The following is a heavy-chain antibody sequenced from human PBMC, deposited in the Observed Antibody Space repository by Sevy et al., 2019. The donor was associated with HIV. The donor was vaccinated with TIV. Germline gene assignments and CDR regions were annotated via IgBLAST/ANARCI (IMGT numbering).Heavy chain of an antibody. CDR2: ISYDGSNK. Sequence: GGSLRLSCAATGFTFSSYAMHWVRQAPGKGLEWVAVISYDGSNKYYPDSVKGRFTISRDNSKNTLYLQMNSLRPEDTAVYYCARGSIRYYDILTGGLDPWGQGTLVTVSS. D-gene: IGHD3-9*01. CDR3: ARGSIRYYDILTGGLDP. J-gene: IGHJ5*02. CDR1: GFTFSSYA. V-gene: IGHV3-30-3*01.